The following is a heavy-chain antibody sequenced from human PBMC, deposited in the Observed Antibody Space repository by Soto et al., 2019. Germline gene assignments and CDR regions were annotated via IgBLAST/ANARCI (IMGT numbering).Heavy chain of an antibody. J-gene: IGHJ6*02. CDR2: INAGNGNT. D-gene: IGHD2-2*01. CDR1: GYTFTSYA. Sequence: ASVKVSCKASGYTFTSYAMHWVRQAPGQRLEWMGWINAGNGNTKYSQKFQGRVTITRDTSASTAYMELSSLRSEDTAVYYCAHSSTSDDRYYYGMDVWGQGTTVTVSS. CDR3: AHSSTSDDRYYYGMDV. V-gene: IGHV1-3*01.